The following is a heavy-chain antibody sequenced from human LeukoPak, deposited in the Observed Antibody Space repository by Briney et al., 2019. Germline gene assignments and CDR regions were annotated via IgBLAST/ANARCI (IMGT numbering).Heavy chain of an antibody. D-gene: IGHD4-11*01. Sequence: SETLSLTCSVSGGSISTYYWSWIRQAPGKGLEWIGYIYYSGSTNYNPSLKSRVIISVDTSKNQFSLDLTSVTAADSAVYFCARSYSNFYYGMDVWGQGTTVTVSS. CDR1: GGSISTYY. CDR3: ARSYSNFYYGMDV. J-gene: IGHJ6*02. CDR2: IYYSGST. V-gene: IGHV4-59*01.